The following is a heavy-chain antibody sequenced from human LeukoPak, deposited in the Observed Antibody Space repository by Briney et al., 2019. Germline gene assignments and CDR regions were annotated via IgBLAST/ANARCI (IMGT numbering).Heavy chain of an antibody. V-gene: IGHV3-64*01. J-gene: IGHJ4*02. CDR3: AREGRASMFRGVIPPTSAFDY. Sequence: PGGSLRLSCAASGFTFSSYAMHWVRQAPGKGLEYVSAISSNGGITYYANSVKGRFTISRDNSKNTLYHQMGSLRAEDMAVYYCAREGRASMFRGVIPPTSAFDYWGQGTLVTVSS. CDR2: ISSNGGIT. D-gene: IGHD3-10*01. CDR1: GFTFSSYA.